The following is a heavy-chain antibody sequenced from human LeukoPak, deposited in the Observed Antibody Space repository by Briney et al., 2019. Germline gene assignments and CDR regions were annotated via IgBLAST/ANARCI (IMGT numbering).Heavy chain of an antibody. V-gene: IGHV3-11*01. D-gene: IGHD6-13*01. J-gene: IGHJ4*02. Sequence: GGSLRLSCAVSGFTFSDYYMSWFRQAPGKGLEWVSYISSSGRTSYYADSVKGRFTISRDNAKNSLYLQMNSLRAEDTAVYYCARGPSSWYSRWYFDYWGQGTLLTVSS. CDR2: ISSSGRTS. CDR1: GFTFSDYY. CDR3: ARGPSSWYSRWYFDY.